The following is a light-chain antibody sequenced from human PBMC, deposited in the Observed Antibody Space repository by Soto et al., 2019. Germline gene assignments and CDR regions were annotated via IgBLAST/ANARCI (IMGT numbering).Light chain of an antibody. CDR2: DAS. Sequence: EIVLTQSPATLSLSPGERATLSCRASQSVRSNLAWFQQKPGQAPRLLIYDASNRATDIPARFSGSGSGTDFTLTISSLEPEDFAVYYCQQRSSWPATFGQGTRLEIK. CDR1: QSVRSN. CDR3: QQRSSWPAT. J-gene: IGKJ5*01. V-gene: IGKV3-11*01.